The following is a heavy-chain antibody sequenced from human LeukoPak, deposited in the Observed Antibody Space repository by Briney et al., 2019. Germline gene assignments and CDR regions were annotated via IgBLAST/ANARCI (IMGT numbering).Heavy chain of an antibody. Sequence: PGGSLRLSCAACGFTFSSYEMNWVRQAPGKGLEWVSYISSSGSTIYYADSVKGRFTISRDNSKNTLYLQMNSLRAEDTAVYYCAKDRGGWYGDYFDYWGQGTLVTVSS. V-gene: IGHV3-48*03. CDR1: GFTFSSYE. CDR3: AKDRGGWYGDYFDY. CDR2: ISSSGSTI. D-gene: IGHD6-19*01. J-gene: IGHJ4*02.